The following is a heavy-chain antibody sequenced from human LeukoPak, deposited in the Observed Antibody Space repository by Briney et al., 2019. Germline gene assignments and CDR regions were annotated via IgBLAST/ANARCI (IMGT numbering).Heavy chain of an antibody. J-gene: IGHJ6*03. CDR1: GFTFSSYS. D-gene: IGHD2-2*01. CDR3: ARAGDCSSTSCSVPYYYMDV. Sequence: GGSLRLSCAAPGFTFSSYSMNWVRQAPGKGLEWVSSITSSSSYIYYAASVKGRFTISRDNAKNSLYLQMNSLRAEDTAVYYCARAGDCSSTSCSVPYYYMDVWGKGTTVTVSS. CDR2: ITSSSSYI. V-gene: IGHV3-21*01.